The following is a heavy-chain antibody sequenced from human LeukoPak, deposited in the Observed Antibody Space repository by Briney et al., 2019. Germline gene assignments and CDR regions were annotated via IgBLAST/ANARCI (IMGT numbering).Heavy chain of an antibody. J-gene: IGHJ3*02. Sequence: GGSLRLSCEASEFSFSSYVMNWVRQAPGKGLEGVSYISSSATYYADSVKGRFSISRDNAKNSLYLQMNSLRDEDTAVYYCVRARDGYNFDAIDIWGQGTMVTVSS. CDR2: ISSSAT. CDR1: EFSFSSYV. CDR3: VRARDGYNFDAIDI. D-gene: IGHD5-24*01. V-gene: IGHV3-48*02.